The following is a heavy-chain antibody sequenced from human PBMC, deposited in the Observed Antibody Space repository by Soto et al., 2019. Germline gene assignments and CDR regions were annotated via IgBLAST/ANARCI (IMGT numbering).Heavy chain of an antibody. D-gene: IGHD6-19*01. Sequence: EVQLVESGGGLVKPGGSLRLSCAASGFTFSNAWMNWVRQAPGKGLEWVGRIKSKTDGGTTDYAAPVKGRFTISRDDSKNTLYLQMNSLKTEDTAVYYCTTDPSGSGWEFDYWGQGTLVTVSS. J-gene: IGHJ4*02. V-gene: IGHV3-15*07. CDR3: TTDPSGSGWEFDY. CDR2: IKSKTDGGTT. CDR1: GFTFSNAW.